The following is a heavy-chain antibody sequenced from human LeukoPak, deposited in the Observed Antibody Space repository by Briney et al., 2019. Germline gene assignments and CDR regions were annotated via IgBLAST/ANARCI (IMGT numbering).Heavy chain of an antibody. J-gene: IGHJ1*01. Sequence: AGGSLRLSCAASGFTFSSYAMSWVRQAPGKGLEYVSTIDTSGTITYYADSVKGRFAISRDISRNTLSLQMNSLRVEDTAIYYCARHAGTTGTPRYFQHWGQGTLVTVSS. CDR3: ARHAGTTGTPRYFQH. CDR2: IDTSGTIT. V-gene: IGHV3-23*05. CDR1: GFTFSSYA. D-gene: IGHD1-1*01.